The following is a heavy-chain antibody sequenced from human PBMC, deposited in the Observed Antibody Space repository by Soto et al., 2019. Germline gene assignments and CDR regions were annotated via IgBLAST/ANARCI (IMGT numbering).Heavy chain of an antibody. D-gene: IGHD1-26*01. CDR1: GFTFSDYY. V-gene: IGHV3-11*05. J-gene: IGHJ4*02. CDR3: ARDSSGSYRPFDF. Sequence: QVQLVESGGGLVKPGGSLRLSCAASGFTFSDYYMSWIRQAPGKGLEWVSYISSSSSYTNYADSVKGRFTISRDNAKNSLYLQMNSLRAEDTAVYYCARDSSGSYRPFDFWGQGTLVTVSS. CDR2: ISSSSSYT.